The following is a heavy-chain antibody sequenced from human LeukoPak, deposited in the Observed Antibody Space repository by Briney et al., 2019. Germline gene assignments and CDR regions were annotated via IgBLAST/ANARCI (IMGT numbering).Heavy chain of an antibody. V-gene: IGHV3-30*02. CDR2: IRYDGSNK. CDR3: AKQGSVGIAVAQTDFDY. D-gene: IGHD6-19*01. Sequence: GGSLRLSCAASGFTFSSYGMHWVRQAPGKGLEWVAFIRYDGSNKYYADSVKGRFTISRDNSKNTLYLQMNSLRAEDTAVYYCAKQGSVGIAVAQTDFDYWGQGTLVTVSS. CDR1: GFTFSSYG. J-gene: IGHJ4*02.